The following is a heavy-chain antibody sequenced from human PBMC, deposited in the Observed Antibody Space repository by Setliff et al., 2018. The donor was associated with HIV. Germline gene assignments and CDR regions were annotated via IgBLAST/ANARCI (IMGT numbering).Heavy chain of an antibody. Sequence: ASVKVSCKASGGTFRNYIISWVRQAPGQGLEWMGWINPNNGGTNYAQKFQGRVTMTRDTSISTAYMELSRLRSDDTAVYYCARVRVGATPLDYWGQGTLVTVSS. CDR2: INPNNGGT. CDR3: ARVRVGATPLDY. CDR1: GGTFRNYI. D-gene: IGHD1-26*01. J-gene: IGHJ4*02. V-gene: IGHV1-2*02.